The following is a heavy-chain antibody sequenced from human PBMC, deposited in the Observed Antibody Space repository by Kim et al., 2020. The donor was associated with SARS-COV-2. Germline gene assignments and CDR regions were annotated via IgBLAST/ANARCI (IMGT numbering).Heavy chain of an antibody. CDR1: GGSISSSSYY. J-gene: IGHJ4*02. CDR2: IYYSGST. D-gene: IGHD3-3*01. V-gene: IGHV4-39*07. CDR3: ARGYYDFWSGYLPFDY. Sequence: SETLSLTCTVSGGSISSSSYYWGWIRQPPGKGLERIGSIYYSGSTYYNPSLKSRVTISVDTSKNQFSLKLSSVTAADTAVYYCARGYYDFWSGYLPFDYWGQGTLVTVSS.